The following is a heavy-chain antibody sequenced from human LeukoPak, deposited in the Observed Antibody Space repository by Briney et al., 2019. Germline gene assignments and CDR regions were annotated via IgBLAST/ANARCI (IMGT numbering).Heavy chain of an antibody. V-gene: IGHV3-30*04. D-gene: IGHD1-26*01. J-gene: IGHJ5*02. CDR2: ISYEGSSK. CDR1: GSTFTNHA. Sequence: GGSLRLSCVASGSTFTNHAMHWVRQAPGKGLEWVAVISYEGSSKHYADSVKGRFTISRDNSKSTLYLQMDSLRDEDTAIYYCASPKSGDAILPDHWGQGTLVTVSS. CDR3: ASPKSGDAILPDH.